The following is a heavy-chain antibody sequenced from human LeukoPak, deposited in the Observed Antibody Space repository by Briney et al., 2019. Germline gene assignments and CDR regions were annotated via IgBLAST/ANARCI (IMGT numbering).Heavy chain of an antibody. CDR3: ATSTAAAGTD. D-gene: IGHD6-13*01. J-gene: IGHJ4*02. Sequence: RTGGSLRLSCAASGFTFSNLWMSWVRQAPGKGLKWVANIKQDGSEKYYVDSVKGRFTISRDNAQNSLYLQMNSLRAEDTAIYYCATSTAAAGTDWGQGTLVTVSS. CDR2: IKQDGSEK. CDR1: GFTFSNLW. V-gene: IGHV3-7*03.